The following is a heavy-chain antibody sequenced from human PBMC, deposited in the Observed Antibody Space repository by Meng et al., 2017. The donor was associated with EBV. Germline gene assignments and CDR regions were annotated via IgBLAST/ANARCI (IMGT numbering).Heavy chain of an antibody. Sequence: QVPRGRSGAEVKKPGASVKVSCKASGYTFTSYGISWVRQAPGQGLEWMGWISAYNGNTNYAQKLQGRVTMTTDTSTSTAYMELRSLRSDDTAVYYCARDGRLYDTPSPFDYWGQGTLVTVSS. D-gene: IGHD3-22*01. CDR2: ISAYNGNT. J-gene: IGHJ4*02. V-gene: IGHV1-18*01. CDR1: GYTFTSYG. CDR3: ARDGRLYDTPSPFDY.